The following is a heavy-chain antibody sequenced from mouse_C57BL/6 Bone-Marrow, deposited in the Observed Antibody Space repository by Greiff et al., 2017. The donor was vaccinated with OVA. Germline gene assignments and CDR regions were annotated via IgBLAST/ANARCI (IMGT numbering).Heavy chain of an antibody. V-gene: IGHV1-42*01. CDR2: INPSTGGT. J-gene: IGHJ2*01. CDR1: GYSFTGYY. Sequence: EVQLQQSGPELVKPGASVKISCKASGYSFTGYYMNWVKQSPEKSLEWIGEINPSTGGTTYNQKFKAKATLTVDKSSSTAYMQLKSLTSEDSAVYYCAREGYGSSYGYWGQGTTLTVSS. CDR3: AREGYGSSYGY. D-gene: IGHD1-1*01.